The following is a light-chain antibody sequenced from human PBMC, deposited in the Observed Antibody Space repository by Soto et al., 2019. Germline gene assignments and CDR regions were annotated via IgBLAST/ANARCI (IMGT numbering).Light chain of an antibody. V-gene: IGLV4-69*01. J-gene: IGLJ7*01. Sequence: QLVLTQSPSASASLGASVKLTCTLSSGHSSYVIAWHQQQPEKGPRFLMKLNSDGSHNKGDGIPDRFSGSSSGAERYLTISSLQSEDEADYYCQTWGNGIVVFGGGTQLTVL. CDR3: QTWGNGIVV. CDR2: LNSDGSH. CDR1: SGHSSYV.